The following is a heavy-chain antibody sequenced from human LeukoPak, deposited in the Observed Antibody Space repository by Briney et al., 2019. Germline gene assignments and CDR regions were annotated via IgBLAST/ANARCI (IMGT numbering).Heavy chain of an antibody. CDR3: ARGGLGYGSGSYLSYNWFDP. V-gene: IGHV4-34*01. Sequence: PSETLSLTCAVYGGSFSGYYWSWIRQPPGKGLEWIGEINHSGSTNYNPSLKSRVTISIDTSKNQFSLKLSSVTAADTAVYYCARGGLGYGSGSYLSYNWFDPWGQGTLVTVSS. CDR2: INHSGST. D-gene: IGHD3-10*01. J-gene: IGHJ5*02. CDR1: GGSFSGYY.